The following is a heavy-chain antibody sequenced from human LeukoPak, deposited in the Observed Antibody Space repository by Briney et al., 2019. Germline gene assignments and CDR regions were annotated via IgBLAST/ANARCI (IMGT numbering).Heavy chain of an antibody. V-gene: IGHV3-53*01. J-gene: IGHJ4*02. CDR3: ARYPRSPIAAPAD. CDR1: GFTVSSSY. Sequence: GGSLRLSCAASGFTVSSSYMSWVRQAPGKGLEWVSIIYSGGNTYYADSVKGRFTISRDNSKNTLYLQMNSQRAEDTAVYYCARYPRSPIAAPADWGQGTLVTVSS. D-gene: IGHD6-13*01. CDR2: IYSGGNT.